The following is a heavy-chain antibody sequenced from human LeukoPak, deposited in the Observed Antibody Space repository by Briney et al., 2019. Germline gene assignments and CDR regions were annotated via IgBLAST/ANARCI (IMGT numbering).Heavy chain of an antibody. CDR2: ISGSGGST. D-gene: IGHD6-19*01. Sequence: GGSLRLSCAASGFTFSSYAMSWVRQAPGKGLEWVSAISGSGGSTYYADSVKGRFTISRDNSKNTLYLQVNSLRAEDTAVYYCAKRGSGWYYFDYWGQGTLVTVSS. CDR1: GFTFSSYA. V-gene: IGHV3-23*01. CDR3: AKRGSGWYYFDY. J-gene: IGHJ4*02.